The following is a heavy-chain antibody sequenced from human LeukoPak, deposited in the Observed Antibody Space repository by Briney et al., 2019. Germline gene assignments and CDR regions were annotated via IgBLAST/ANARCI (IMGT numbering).Heavy chain of an antibody. J-gene: IGHJ4*02. CDR3: AKGRYYYDSSGYYYDPTLDD. CDR1: GFTFSSYS. V-gene: IGHV3-23*01. D-gene: IGHD3-22*01. CDR2: ISGSGGST. Sequence: GGSLRLSCAASGFTFSSYSMNWVRQAPGKGLEWVSAISGSGGSTYYADSVKGRFTISRDNSKNTLYLQMNSLRAEDTAVYYCAKGRYYYDSSGYYYDPTLDDWGQGTLVTVSS.